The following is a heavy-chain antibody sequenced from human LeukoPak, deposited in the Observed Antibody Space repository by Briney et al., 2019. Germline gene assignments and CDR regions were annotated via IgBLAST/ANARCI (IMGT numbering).Heavy chain of an antibody. J-gene: IGHJ4*02. V-gene: IGHV1-69*05. Sequence: SVKVSCKASGGTFSSYAISWVRQAPGQGLERMGGIIPIFGTANYAQKFQGRVTITTDESTSTAYMELSSLRSEDTAVYYCARGISSGYYYSFDYWGQGTLVTVSS. D-gene: IGHD3-22*01. CDR3: ARGISSGYYYSFDY. CDR2: IIPIFGTA. CDR1: GGTFSSYA.